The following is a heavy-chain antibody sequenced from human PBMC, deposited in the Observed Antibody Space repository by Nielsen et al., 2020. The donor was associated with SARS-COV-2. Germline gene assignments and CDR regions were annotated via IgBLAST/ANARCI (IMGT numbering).Heavy chain of an antibody. CDR1: EFTFSNYG. V-gene: IGHV3-74*01. D-gene: IGHD3-22*01. CDR3: VRVRDDGYYYDTGPFDY. Sequence: GESLKISCAASEFTFSNYGMNWVRQAPGKGLAWVAHINSDGSRTTYADSVKGRFTISGDNTENTLYLQMNSLRVDDTAVYYCVRVRDDGYYYDTGPFDYWGQGTLVTVSS. CDR2: INSDGSRT. J-gene: IGHJ4*02.